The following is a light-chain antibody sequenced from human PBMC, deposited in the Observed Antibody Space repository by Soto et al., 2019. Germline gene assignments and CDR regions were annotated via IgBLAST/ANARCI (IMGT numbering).Light chain of an antibody. CDR2: EVS. Sequence: QSALTQPASVSGSPGQSITISCTGTRSDVGGYKYVSWYQQHPGKAPKLMIYEVSSRPSGISNRFSGSKSANTASLTISGLQAEDEADYYCSSYTTSSTLVFGGGTKLTVL. CDR3: SSYTTSSTLV. J-gene: IGLJ2*01. V-gene: IGLV2-14*01. CDR1: RSDVGGYKY.